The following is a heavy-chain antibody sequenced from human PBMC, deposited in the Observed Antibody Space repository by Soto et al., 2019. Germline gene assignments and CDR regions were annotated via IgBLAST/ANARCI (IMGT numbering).Heavy chain of an antibody. J-gene: IGHJ5*02. V-gene: IGHV3-30*18. CDR1: GFTFSSYG. D-gene: IGHD6-19*01. CDR3: AKTLSPPGWYWFDP. CDR2: ISYDGSNK. Sequence: QVQLVESGGGVVQPGRSLRLSCAASGFTFSSYGMHWVRQAPGKGLEWVAVISYDGSNKYYADSVKGRFTISRDNSKNTLYLQMNSLRAEDTAVYYCAKTLSPPGWYWFDPWGQGTLVTVSS.